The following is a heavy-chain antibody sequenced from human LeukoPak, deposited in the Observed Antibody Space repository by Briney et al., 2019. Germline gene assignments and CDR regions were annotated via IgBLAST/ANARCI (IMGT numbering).Heavy chain of an antibody. CDR3: GRGVYDSSGYYHY. CDR1: GFTFSNYE. Sequence: GGSLRLACAVSGFTFSNYEMNWVRQAPGKGLEWISYISSSGNTIYHADSVKGRFTISRDNAKNSLYLQMNSLRAEDTAVYYCGRGVYDSSGYYHYWGQGTLVTVSS. D-gene: IGHD3-22*01. CDR2: ISSSGNTI. V-gene: IGHV3-48*03. J-gene: IGHJ4*02.